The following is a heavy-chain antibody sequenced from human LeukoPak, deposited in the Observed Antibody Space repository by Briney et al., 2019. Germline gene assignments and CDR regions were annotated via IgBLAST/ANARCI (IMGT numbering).Heavy chain of an antibody. CDR3: AVKTSTVTTGWFDP. D-gene: IGHD4-11*01. J-gene: IGHJ5*02. CDR2: IIPIFGTA. CDR1: GGTFSSYA. Sequence: GASVKVSCKASGGTFSSYAISWVRQAPGQGLEWMGGIIPIFGTANYAQKFQGRVTITADESTSTAYMELSSLRSEDTAVYYCAVKTSTVTTGWFDPWGQGTLVTVSS. V-gene: IGHV1-69*13.